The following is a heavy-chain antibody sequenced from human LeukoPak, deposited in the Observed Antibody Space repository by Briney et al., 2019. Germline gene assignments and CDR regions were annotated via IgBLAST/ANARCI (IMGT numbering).Heavy chain of an antibody. D-gene: IGHD3-10*01. V-gene: IGHV3-23*01. J-gene: IGHJ4*02. CDR1: GFTFSSYA. CDR3: ARDMSYYGSGSYAY. CDR2: ISGSAAST. Sequence: GGSLRLSCAASGFTFSSYAMSWVRQAPGRGLDWVSAISGSAASTYYADSVKGRFTISRDNSKNTLYLQMNSLRAEDTAVYYCARDMSYYGSGSYAYWGQGTLVTVSS.